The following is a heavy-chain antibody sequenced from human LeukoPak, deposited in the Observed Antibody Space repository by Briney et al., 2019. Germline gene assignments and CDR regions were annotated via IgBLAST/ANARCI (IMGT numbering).Heavy chain of an antibody. CDR3: AKDSKIVGPTFRSYHYMDV. Sequence: PGGSLRLSCAASGFTVSSNYMSWVRQAPGKGLEWVSVIYSGGSTYYADSVKGRSTISRDNSKKTLYLQMNSLRAEDTAVYYCAKDSKIVGPTFRSYHYMDVWGKGTTVTVSS. CDR2: IYSGGST. D-gene: IGHD1-26*01. J-gene: IGHJ6*03. V-gene: IGHV3-66*01. CDR1: GFTVSSNY.